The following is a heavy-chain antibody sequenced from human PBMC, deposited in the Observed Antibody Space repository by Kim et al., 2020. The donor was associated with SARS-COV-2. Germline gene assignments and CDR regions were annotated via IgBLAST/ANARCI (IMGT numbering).Heavy chain of an antibody. V-gene: IGHV3-7*01. J-gene: IGHJ4*02. CDR2: INEGGTVK. CDR1: GFTFSNYW. CDR3: ARVQRGSPSDTKDY. D-gene: IGHD3-16*01. Sequence: GGSLRLSCVASGFTFSNYWMNWVRQAPGKGLEWVGNINEGGTVKNYVDSVKGRFTISRDNAKNSLYLHMDSLRAEDTAIYYCARVQRGSPSDTKDYWGRGTLVTVSS.